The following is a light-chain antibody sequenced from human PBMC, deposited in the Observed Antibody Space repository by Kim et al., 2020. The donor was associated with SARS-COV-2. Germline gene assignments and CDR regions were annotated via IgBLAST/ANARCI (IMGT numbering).Light chain of an antibody. V-gene: IGLV2-11*01. CDR1: SLYVGGYNY. CDR2: DVY. Sequence: PGQSVSFSCTGTSLYVGGYNYLSWYQHHPGKAPKLMVYDVYRRPSGVPDRFFGSKSGNTASLTISGLQAEDEADYYCCSYAGIYGVFGGGTQLTVL. J-gene: IGLJ2*01. CDR3: CSYAGIYGV.